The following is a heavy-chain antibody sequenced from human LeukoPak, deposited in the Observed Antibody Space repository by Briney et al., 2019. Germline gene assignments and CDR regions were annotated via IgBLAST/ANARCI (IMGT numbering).Heavy chain of an antibody. CDR2: VKQDGSEK. CDR1: GFSLFNSD. J-gene: IGHJ4*02. Sequence: PGGSLRLSCAASGFSLFNSDMHWVRQAPGKGLEWVANVKQDGSEKYYVDSVKGRFTISRDNAKNSLYLQMNSLRAEDTAVYYCARDAGGYGFYGDYWGQGTLVTISS. V-gene: IGHV3-7*01. D-gene: IGHD5-18*01. CDR3: ARDAGGYGFYGDY.